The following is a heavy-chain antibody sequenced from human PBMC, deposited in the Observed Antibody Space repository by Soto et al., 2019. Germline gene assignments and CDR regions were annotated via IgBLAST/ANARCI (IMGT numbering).Heavy chain of an antibody. CDR2: INPSGGST. D-gene: IGHD2-2*01. Sequence: QVQLVQSGAEVKKPGASVKVSCKASGYTFTSYYMHWVRQAPGQGLEWMGIINPSGGSTSYAQKFQGRVTMTRDTSTSTVYMELSSLRSEDTAVYYCARDIVVVPAPSSAVGVFGAFDIWGQGTMVTVSS. J-gene: IGHJ3*02. CDR3: ARDIVVVPAPSSAVGVFGAFDI. CDR1: GYTFTSYY. V-gene: IGHV1-46*01.